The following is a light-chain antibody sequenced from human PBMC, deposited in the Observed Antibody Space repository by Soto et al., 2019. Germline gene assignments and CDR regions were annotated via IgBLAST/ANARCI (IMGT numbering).Light chain of an antibody. CDR2: NVN. CDR3: SSYSDPNICV. V-gene: IGLV2-8*01. Sequence: QSVLAQPASVSGSPGQSITISCTGTSSDVGGYNFVSWYQVRPGEAPQLIIYNVNGRPSGVPRRFSGSKSGNTASLTVSGLQAVDEADYYCSSYSDPNICVFGTGTKVTVL. CDR1: SSDVGGYNF. J-gene: IGLJ1*01.